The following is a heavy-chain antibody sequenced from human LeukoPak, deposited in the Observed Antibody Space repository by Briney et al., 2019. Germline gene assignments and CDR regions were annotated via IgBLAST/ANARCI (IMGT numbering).Heavy chain of an antibody. Sequence: SETQSLTCTVSGGSISSYYWSWIRQPAGKGLEWIGRIYTSGSTNYNPSLKSRVTMSVDTSKNQFSLKLSSVTAADTAVYYCARDIVVVPAENYYGMDVWGQGTTVTVSS. CDR3: ARDIVVVPAENYYGMDV. V-gene: IGHV4-4*07. CDR1: GGSISSYY. CDR2: IYTSGST. D-gene: IGHD2-2*01. J-gene: IGHJ6*02.